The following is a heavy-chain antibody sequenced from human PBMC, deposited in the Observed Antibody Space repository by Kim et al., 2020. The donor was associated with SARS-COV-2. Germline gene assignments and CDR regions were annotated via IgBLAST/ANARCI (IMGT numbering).Heavy chain of an antibody. CDR1: GFTFGDYA. D-gene: IGHD1-26*01. CDR3: TRDEVRELRYYYYGMDV. Sequence: GGSLRLSCTASGFTFGDYAMSWVRQAPGKGLEWVGFIRSKAYGGTTEYAASVKGRFTISRDDSKSIAYLQMNSLKTEDTAVYYCTRDEVRELRYYYYGMDVWGQGTTVTVSS. CDR2: IRSKAYGGTT. J-gene: IGHJ6*02. V-gene: IGHV3-49*04.